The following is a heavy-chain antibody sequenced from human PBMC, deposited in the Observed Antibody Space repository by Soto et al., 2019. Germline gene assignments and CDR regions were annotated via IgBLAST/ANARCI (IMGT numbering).Heavy chain of an antibody. D-gene: IGHD3-22*01. V-gene: IGHV4-59*01. CDR2: FYYSGGA. CDR1: GGSISSFY. Sequence: QVQLQESGPGLVKSSETLSLTCSVSGGSISSFYWSWIRQPPGKGLEWIGYFYYSGGANYNPSLKSRVTISADTSKNPISVSLNSVTAAATAVYFCARLVVVMNDWYFDLWGRGTLVTVAS. J-gene: IGHJ2*01. CDR3: ARLVVVMNDWYFDL.